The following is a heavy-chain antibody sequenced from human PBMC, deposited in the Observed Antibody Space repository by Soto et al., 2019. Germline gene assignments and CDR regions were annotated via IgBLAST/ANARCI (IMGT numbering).Heavy chain of an antibody. V-gene: IGHV1-2*02. CDR3: ARDGAEYYDSSGPPVWYYYYGIDV. Sequence: GASVKVYCKASGYTFTGYYMHWVRQAPGQGLEWMGWINPNSGGTNYAQKFQGRVTMTRDTSISTAYMELSRLRSDDTAVYYCARDGAEYYDSSGPPVWYYYYGIDVWCQATTFTDS. CDR1: GYTFTGYY. D-gene: IGHD3-22*01. CDR2: INPNSGGT. J-gene: IGHJ6*02.